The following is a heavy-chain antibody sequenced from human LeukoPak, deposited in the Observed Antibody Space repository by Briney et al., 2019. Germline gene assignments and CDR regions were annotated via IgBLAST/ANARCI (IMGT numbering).Heavy chain of an antibody. Sequence: PGGSLRLSCAASGFTFSSYSMNWVRQAPGKGLEWVSSISSSSSYIYYADSVKGRFTISRDYAKNSLYLQMNSLRAEDTAVYYCARGGGGSSSCDYWGQGTLVTVSS. CDR2: ISSSSSYI. CDR1: GFTFSSYS. J-gene: IGHJ4*02. D-gene: IGHD6-13*01. CDR3: ARGGGGSSSCDY. V-gene: IGHV3-21*01.